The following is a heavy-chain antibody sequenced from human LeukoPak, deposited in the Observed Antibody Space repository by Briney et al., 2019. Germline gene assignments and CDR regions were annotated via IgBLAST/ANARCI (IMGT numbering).Heavy chain of an antibody. CDR2: FDPEDGET. J-gene: IGHJ4*02. V-gene: IGHV1-24*01. Sequence: ASVKVSCKVSGYTLTELSMHWVRQAPGKGLEWMGGFDPEDGETIYAQKFQGRVTMTEDTSTDTAYMELSSLRSEDTAVYYCARGQLWFGELSSLLTQANFDYWGQGTLVTVSS. CDR1: GYTLTELS. D-gene: IGHD3-10*01. CDR3: ARGQLWFGELSSLLTQANFDY.